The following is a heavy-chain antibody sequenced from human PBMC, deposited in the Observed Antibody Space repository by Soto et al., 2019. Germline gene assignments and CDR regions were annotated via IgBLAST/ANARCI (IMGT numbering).Heavy chain of an antibody. CDR2: INPNSGGT. Sequence: ASVKVSCKASGYTFTGYYIHWVRQAPGQGLEWMEWINPNSGGTNYAQKFQGRVTMTRDTSISTAYMELSRLRSDDTAVYYCAREEDLTPTIWGQGTLVTVSS. V-gene: IGHV1-2*02. CDR3: AREEDLTPTI. CDR1: GYTFTGYY. J-gene: IGHJ4*02.